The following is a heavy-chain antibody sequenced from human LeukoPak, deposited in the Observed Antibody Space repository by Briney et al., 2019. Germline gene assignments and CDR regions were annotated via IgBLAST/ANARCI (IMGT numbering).Heavy chain of an antibody. J-gene: IGHJ3*02. CDR3: ARMIGDDAFDI. D-gene: IGHD3-22*01. CDR2: IYYSGTT. Sequence: SETLSLTCTVSGGSISSSSYYWDWIRQPPGKGLEWIGTIYYSGTTYYNPSLKSRVTISVDASRNQFSLKLSSVTATDTAVYYCARMIGDDAFDIWGQGTMVTVSS. V-gene: IGHV4-39*01. CDR1: GGSISSSSYY.